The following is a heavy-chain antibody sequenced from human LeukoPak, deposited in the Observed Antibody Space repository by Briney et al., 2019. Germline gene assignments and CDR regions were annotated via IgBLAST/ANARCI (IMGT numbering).Heavy chain of an antibody. CDR3: ARVLAYGSRIMPDY. CDR2: ISAYNGNT. CDR1: GYTFTSYG. D-gene: IGHD1-14*01. J-gene: IGHJ4*02. V-gene: IGHV1-18*01. Sequence: GASVKVSCKASGYTFTSYGISWVRQAPGQGLEWMGWISAYNGNTNYAQKIQGRVTMTTDTSTSTAYMELRSLRSDDTAVYYCARVLAYGSRIMPDYWGQGTLVTVSS.